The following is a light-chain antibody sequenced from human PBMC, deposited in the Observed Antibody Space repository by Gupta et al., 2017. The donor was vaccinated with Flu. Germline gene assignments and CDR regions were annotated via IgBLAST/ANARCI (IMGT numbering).Light chain of an antibody. J-gene: IGKJ3*01. Sequence: PMPPSPSSLSAAVGETVTITCRASQSSDTELQWYQQKLGKAPRLLIYAASTWQGGVPARFSGSGSGTEFTLTITNLQPEDFATYYCQQSQRRRRTFGPGTRVDIK. CDR2: AAS. V-gene: IGKV1-39*01. CDR1: QSSDTE. CDR3: QQSQRRRRT.